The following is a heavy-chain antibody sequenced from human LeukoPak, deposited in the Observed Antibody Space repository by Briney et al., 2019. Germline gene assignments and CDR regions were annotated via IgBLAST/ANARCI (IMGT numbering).Heavy chain of an antibody. D-gene: IGHD3-16*02. V-gene: IGHV1-18*01. CDR1: GYTFTSYG. Sequence: ASVKVSCKASGYTFTSYGISWVRQAPGQGLEWMGWISAYNGNTNYAQKLQGRVTMTTDTSTSTAYMELRSLRSDDTAVYYCARVMITFGGVIEYYFDYWGQGTLVTVSS. CDR2: ISAYNGNT. CDR3: ARVMITFGGVIEYYFDY. J-gene: IGHJ4*02.